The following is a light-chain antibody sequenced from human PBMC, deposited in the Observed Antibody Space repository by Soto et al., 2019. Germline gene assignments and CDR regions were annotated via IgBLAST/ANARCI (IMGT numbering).Light chain of an antibody. CDR2: DVS. Sequence: QPALAQPASMSGSPGQSITISCTGNSSDVGGSIYVSWYQQHPGNAPRLMIYDVSNRASWVSNRFSGSKSGNTASLTISGLQAEDEADYHCSIYTTTNTVVFGGGTKLTVL. CDR3: SIYTTTNTVV. V-gene: IGLV2-14*03. CDR1: SSDVGGSIY. J-gene: IGLJ2*01.